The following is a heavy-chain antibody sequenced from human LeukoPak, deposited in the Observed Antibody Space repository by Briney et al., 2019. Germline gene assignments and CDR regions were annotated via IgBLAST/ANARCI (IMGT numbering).Heavy chain of an antibody. Sequence: GGSLRLSCAASGYTFSSYWEHWVRQVPGKGLVWVSRINSDGYSTSYADSVKGRFTISRDNAKNTVYLQMNSLRAEDTAVYYCARGEDYLWGSYRPYWGQGTLVTVSS. CDR3: ARGEDYLWGSYRPY. CDR1: GYTFSSYW. V-gene: IGHV3-74*01. D-gene: IGHD3-16*02. J-gene: IGHJ4*02. CDR2: INSDGYST.